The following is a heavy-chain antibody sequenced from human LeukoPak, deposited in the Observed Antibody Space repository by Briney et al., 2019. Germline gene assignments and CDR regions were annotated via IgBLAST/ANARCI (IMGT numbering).Heavy chain of an antibody. D-gene: IGHD3-10*01. V-gene: IGHV3-30*02. J-gene: IGHJ5*02. CDR2: IRYDGSNK. CDR3: AKDLGVWSGVSEPNWFDP. CDR1: GFTFSSYG. Sequence: GGSLRLSCAASGFTFSSYGMHWVRQAPGKGLEWVAFIRYDGSNKYYADSVKGRFTISRDNSKNTLYLQMNSLRAEDTAVYYCAKDLGVWSGVSEPNWFDPWGQGTLVTVSS.